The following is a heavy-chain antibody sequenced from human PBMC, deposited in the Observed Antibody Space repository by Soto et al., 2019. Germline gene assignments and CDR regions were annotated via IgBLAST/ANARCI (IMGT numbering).Heavy chain of an antibody. V-gene: IGHV4-59*01. CDR3: ARDLYCTNGVCYTAFDI. D-gene: IGHD2-8*01. CDR1: GGSISSYY. CDR2: IYYSGST. Sequence: SETLSLPCTVSGGSISSYYWSWIRQPPGKGLEWIGYIYYSGSTNYNPSLKSRVTISVDTSKNQFSLKLSSVTAADTAVYYCARDLYCTNGVCYTAFDIWGQGTMVTVSS. J-gene: IGHJ3*02.